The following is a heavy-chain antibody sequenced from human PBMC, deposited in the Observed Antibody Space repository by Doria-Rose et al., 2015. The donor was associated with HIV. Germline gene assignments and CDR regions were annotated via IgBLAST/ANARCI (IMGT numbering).Heavy chain of an antibody. V-gene: IGHV2-26*01. CDR2: IFSDDER. CDR3: ARIKSSRWYHKYYFDF. CDR1: GVSLSSPGMG. Sequence: QVTLKEPGPVLVKPTETLTLTCTVSGVSLSSPGMGVSWIRQPPGKALEWLANIFSDDERSYKTSLKSRLIISRCTSKSQVVLTMTDMDPVDTATYYCARIKSSRWYHKYYFDFWGQGTLVIVSA. J-gene: IGHJ4*02. D-gene: IGHD6-13*01.